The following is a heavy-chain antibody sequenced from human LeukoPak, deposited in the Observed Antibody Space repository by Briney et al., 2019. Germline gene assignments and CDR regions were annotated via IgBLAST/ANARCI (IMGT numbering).Heavy chain of an antibody. J-gene: IGHJ4*02. Sequence: GGSLGLSCAASGFSFSDCAMSWVRQAPGRGLEWVSSISGSAGSTYYADSMKGRFTISRDNPKNTLHVEMNSLRAEDTAIYYCTKGMATIRRHIDSWGQGTLVTVSS. D-gene: IGHD5-24*01. V-gene: IGHV3-23*01. CDR3: TKGMATIRRHIDS. CDR2: ISGSAGST. CDR1: GFSFSDCA.